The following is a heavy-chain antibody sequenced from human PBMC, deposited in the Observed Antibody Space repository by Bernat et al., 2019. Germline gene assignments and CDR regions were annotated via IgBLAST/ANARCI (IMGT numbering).Heavy chain of an antibody. Sequence: EVQLVESGGGLVQPGGSLRLSCAASGFTFSSYWMHWVRQAPGKGLVWVSRINSDGSSTSYADSVKGRFTISSDNAKTTLYLQMNSLRAEDTAVYYCARVDGFREFHYYYYYMDVWGKGTTVTVSS. J-gene: IGHJ6*03. V-gene: IGHV3-74*01. CDR1: GFTFSSYW. CDR2: INSDGSST. CDR3: ARVDGFREFHYYYYYMDV. D-gene: IGHD3-10*01.